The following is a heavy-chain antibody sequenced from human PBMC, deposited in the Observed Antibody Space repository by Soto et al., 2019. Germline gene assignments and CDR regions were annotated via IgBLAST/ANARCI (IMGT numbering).Heavy chain of an antibody. D-gene: IGHD4-17*01. CDR3: ARSLYVDYVHWYFDL. Sequence: QVTLKESGPVLVKPTETLTLTCTVSGFSLRNTRMGVSWIRQSPGKALEWLAHIFSNDAKSYSPSLKSRLAISRDTSKSQVVLTMTNVAPVDTATYYCARSLYVDYVHWYFDLWGRGTQVTVSS. J-gene: IGHJ2*01. CDR2: IFSNDAK. V-gene: IGHV2-26*01. CDR1: GFSLRNTRMG.